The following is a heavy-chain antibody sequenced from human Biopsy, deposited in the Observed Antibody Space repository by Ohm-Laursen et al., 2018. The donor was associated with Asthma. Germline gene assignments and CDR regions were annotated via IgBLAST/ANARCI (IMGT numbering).Heavy chain of an antibody. CDR3: ARVLESSDRGPFYFFALDV. D-gene: IGHD6-25*01. CDR1: GFTFRSYG. V-gene: IGHV3-30*03. J-gene: IGHJ6*02. CDR2: LSYDGSNK. Sequence: RSLRLSCAASGFTFRSYGMHWVRQAPGKGLEWVAFLSYDGSNKYYGDSVKGRFTISRDDSKNTLYLQMNSLRAEDTAIYFCARVLESSDRGPFYFFALDVWGQGTTVAVS.